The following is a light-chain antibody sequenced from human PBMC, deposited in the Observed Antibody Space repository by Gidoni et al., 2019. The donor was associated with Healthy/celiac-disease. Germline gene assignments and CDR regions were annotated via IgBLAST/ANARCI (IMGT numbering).Light chain of an antibody. J-gene: IGKJ2*01. CDR3: QQYGSSPPRYT. V-gene: IGKV3-20*01. CDR2: S. CDR1: QSVSSSY. Sequence: EIVLTQSPGTLSLSPGERATLSCRASQSVSSSYLAWYQQKPGQAPRLLISSRATGIPDRFSGSGSGTDFTLTISRLEPEDFAVYYCQQYGSSPPRYTFGQGTKLEIK.